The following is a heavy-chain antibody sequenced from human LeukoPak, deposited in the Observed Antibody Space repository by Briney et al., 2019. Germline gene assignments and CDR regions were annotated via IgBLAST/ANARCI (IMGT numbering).Heavy chain of an antibody. Sequence: GGSLRLSCAASGFTFSSYSMNWVRQAPGKGLEWVSSISSVSSYIYYADSVKGRFTISRDNAKNTLNLQMNSLRAEDTAVYYCARDLGQYYDTSDNWFDPWGQGTLVTVSS. D-gene: IGHD3-22*01. CDR3: ARDLGQYYDTSDNWFDP. V-gene: IGHV3-21*01. CDR2: ISSVSSYI. CDR1: GFTFSSYS. J-gene: IGHJ5*02.